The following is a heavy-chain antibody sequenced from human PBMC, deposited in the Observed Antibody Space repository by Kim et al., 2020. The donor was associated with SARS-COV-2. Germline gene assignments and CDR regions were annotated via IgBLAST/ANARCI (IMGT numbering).Heavy chain of an antibody. CDR1: GFTFSSYA. Sequence: GGSLRLSCAASGFTFSSYAMSWVRQAPGKGLEWVSAISGSGGSTYYADSVKGRFTISRDSSKNTLYLQMNSLRAEDTAVYYCAKDQSFTMIVVPYFDYWGQGTLVTVSS. V-gene: IGHV3-23*01. CDR3: AKDQSFTMIVVPYFDY. CDR2: ISGSGGST. D-gene: IGHD3-22*01. J-gene: IGHJ4*02.